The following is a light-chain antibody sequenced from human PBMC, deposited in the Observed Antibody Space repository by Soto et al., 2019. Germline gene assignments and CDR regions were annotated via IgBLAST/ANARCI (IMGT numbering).Light chain of an antibody. CDR1: QDISNY. CDR2: DVS. V-gene: IGKV1-33*01. Sequence: DIQMTRSPSSLSASVGDRVTITCQASQDISNYLNWYQQKPGKAPKFLIYDVSKLETGVPSRFSGSGSGTDFTFTISSLQPEDIATYYCQQYDHLPITFGQGTRLEIK. J-gene: IGKJ5*01. CDR3: QQYDHLPIT.